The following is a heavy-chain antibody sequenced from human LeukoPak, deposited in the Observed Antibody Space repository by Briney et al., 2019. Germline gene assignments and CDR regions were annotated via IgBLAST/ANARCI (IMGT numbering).Heavy chain of an antibody. Sequence: ASVKVSCKASGYTFTGYYMHWVRQAPGQGLEWTGWINPNSGGTNYAQKFQGRVTMTRDTSISTAYMELSRLRSDDTAVYYCAKQSKYYDFWSGYRNNWFDPWGQGTLVTVSS. CDR2: INPNSGGT. J-gene: IGHJ5*02. CDR1: GYTFTGYY. V-gene: IGHV1-2*02. D-gene: IGHD3-3*01. CDR3: AKQSKYYDFWSGYRNNWFDP.